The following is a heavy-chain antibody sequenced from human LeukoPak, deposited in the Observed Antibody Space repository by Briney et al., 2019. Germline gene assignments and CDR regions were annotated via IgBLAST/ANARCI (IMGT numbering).Heavy chain of an antibody. CDR2: ISGSGGST. J-gene: IGHJ5*02. Sequence: GGSLRLSCAASGLTFSSYAMSWVRQAPGKGLAWVSGISGSGGSTFYADSVKGRFAISRDNSKNTLYLQMNSLRAEDTAVYYCAKGGGQSNYDNWFDPWGQGTLVTVSS. CDR3: AKGGGQSNYDNWFDP. CDR1: GLTFSSYA. D-gene: IGHD4-11*01. V-gene: IGHV3-23*01.